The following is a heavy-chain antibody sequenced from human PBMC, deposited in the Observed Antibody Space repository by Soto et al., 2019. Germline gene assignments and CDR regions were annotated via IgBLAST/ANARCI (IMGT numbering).Heavy chain of an antibody. J-gene: IGHJ4*02. V-gene: IGHV3-23*01. CDR1: GFTFSSYA. CDR2: ISGSGGST. CDR3: AKVPKYYDFWSGYYSRVSYGVDFDY. Sequence: GGSLRLSCAASGFTFSSYAMSWVRQAPGKGLEWVSAISGSGGSTYYADSVKGRFTISRDNSKNTLYLQMNSLRAEDTAVYYCAKVPKYYDFWSGYYSRVSYGVDFDYWGQGTLVTVSS. D-gene: IGHD3-3*01.